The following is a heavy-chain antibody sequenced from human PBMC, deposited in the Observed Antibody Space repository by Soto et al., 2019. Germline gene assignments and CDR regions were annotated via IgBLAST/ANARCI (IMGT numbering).Heavy chain of an antibody. D-gene: IGHD2-15*01. Sequence: VASVKVSCKASGGTFSSYAISWVRQAPGQGLEWMGGIIPIFGTANYAQKFQGRVTITADKSTSTAYMELSSLRSEDTAVYYCARATLGYCSGGSCYHTETYYYYYGMDVWGQGTTVTVSS. J-gene: IGHJ6*02. CDR2: IIPIFGTA. CDR1: GGTFSSYA. V-gene: IGHV1-69*06. CDR3: ARATLGYCSGGSCYHTETYYYYYGMDV.